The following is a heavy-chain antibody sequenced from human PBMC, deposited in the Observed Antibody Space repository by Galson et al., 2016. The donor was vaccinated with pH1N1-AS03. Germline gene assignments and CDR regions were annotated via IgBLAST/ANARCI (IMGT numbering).Heavy chain of an antibody. D-gene: IGHD3-3*01. V-gene: IGHV4-59*01. Sequence: SLTCTVSGDSITRSCWAWMRQTPGKGLEWLGYIYYSGKSIYNPSLESRVTISLSTSMTQFSLSLNSVTAADTAVYYCARGASTVFGSVMGYFDSWGQGILVTVSS. CDR3: ARGASTVFGSVMGYFDS. CDR2: IYYSGKS. J-gene: IGHJ4*02. CDR1: GDSITRSC.